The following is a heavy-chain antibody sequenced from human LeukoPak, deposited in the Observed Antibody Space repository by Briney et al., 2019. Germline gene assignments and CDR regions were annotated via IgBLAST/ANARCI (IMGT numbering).Heavy chain of an antibody. CDR1: GFTFDDYA. J-gene: IGHJ3*02. V-gene: IGHV3-9*01. CDR2: ISWNSGSI. CDR3: AKEAQDAFDI. Sequence: GGSLRLSCAASGFTFDDYAMHWVRQAPGKGLEWVSGISWNSGSIGYADSVKGRFTISRDNAKNSLYLQMNSLRAEDTASYYCAKEAQDAFDIWGQGTMVTVSS.